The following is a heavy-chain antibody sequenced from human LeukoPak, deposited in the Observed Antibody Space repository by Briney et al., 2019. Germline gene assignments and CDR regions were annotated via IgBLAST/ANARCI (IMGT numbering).Heavy chain of an antibody. CDR1: GDSFSGYY. D-gene: IGHD2-15*01. Sequence: SETLSRTCAVYGDSFSGYYWSWIRQSPGTGLEWIGEVNDRGTTNYNPNLKSRVTISVVTSSNQFSLKLTSVTAADTAIYFCATRRGGPYPYYFDHWDQGALVTVSS. V-gene: IGHV4-34*01. J-gene: IGHJ4*02. CDR3: ATRRGGPYPYYFDH. CDR2: VNDRGTT.